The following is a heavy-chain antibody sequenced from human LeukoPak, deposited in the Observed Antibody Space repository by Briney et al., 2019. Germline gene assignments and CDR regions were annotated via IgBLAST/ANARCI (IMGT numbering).Heavy chain of an antibody. J-gene: IGHJ3*02. Sequence: SETLSLTCTVSGGSVSSFYWSWIRQSPGKGLEWIGYIYHSGNTNYNPSLRSRVTISMDTSKNQFSLKLSSVTAADTAVYYCATLTGGDDAFDIWGQGTMVTVSS. D-gene: IGHD4-23*01. CDR1: GGSVSSFY. V-gene: IGHV4-59*02. CDR2: IYHSGNT. CDR3: ATLTGGDDAFDI.